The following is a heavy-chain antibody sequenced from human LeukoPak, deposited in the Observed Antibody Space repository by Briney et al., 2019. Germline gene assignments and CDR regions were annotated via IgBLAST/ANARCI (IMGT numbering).Heavy chain of an antibody. CDR2: ISGSGGTT. Sequence: GGSLRLSCAASGFTFSSYAMSWVRQAPGKGLEWVSLISGSGGTTYYADSVKGRFTISRDNSKNTLYLQMSSLRAEDTAVYYCAKVRYSYGSALDYWGQGTLVTVSS. V-gene: IGHV3-23*01. CDR1: GFTFSSYA. D-gene: IGHD5-18*01. J-gene: IGHJ4*02. CDR3: AKVRYSYGSALDY.